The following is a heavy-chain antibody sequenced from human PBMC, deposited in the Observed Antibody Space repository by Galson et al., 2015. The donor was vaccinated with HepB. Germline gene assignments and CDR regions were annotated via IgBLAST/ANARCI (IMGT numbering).Heavy chain of an antibody. CDR3: ARGRWLQFDY. Sequence: TLSLTCTVSGGSISSGGYYWSWIRQHPGKGLEWIGYIYYSGSTYYNPSLKSRVTISVDTSKNQFSLKLSSVTAADTAVYYCARGRWLQFDYWGQGTLVTVSS. V-gene: IGHV4-31*03. J-gene: IGHJ4*02. D-gene: IGHD5-24*01. CDR2: IYYSGST. CDR1: GGSISSGGYY.